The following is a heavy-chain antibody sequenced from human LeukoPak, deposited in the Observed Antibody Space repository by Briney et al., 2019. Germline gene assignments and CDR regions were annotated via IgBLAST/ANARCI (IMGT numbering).Heavy chain of an antibody. CDR2: TYYRSKWYN. D-gene: IGHD6-13*01. CDR3: ARAVLEQQLYWFDP. CDR1: GDSVSSNSAA. Sequence: SQTLSLTCAISGDSVSSNSAAWNWIRQSPSRGLEWLGRTYYRSKWYNDYAVSVKSRITISPDTSKNQFSLQLNSVTPEDTAVYYCARAVLEQQLYWFDPWGQGTLVTVSS. V-gene: IGHV6-1*01. J-gene: IGHJ5*02.